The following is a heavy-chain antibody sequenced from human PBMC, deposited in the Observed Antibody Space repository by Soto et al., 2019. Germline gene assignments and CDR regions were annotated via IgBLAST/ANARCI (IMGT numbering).Heavy chain of an antibody. CDR3: ARAGAIVVPAATPFDY. CDR2: ISSSSSYI. CDR1: GFTFSIYS. V-gene: IGHV3-21*01. D-gene: IGHD2-2*01. Sequence: GSLRLSCVASGFTFSIYSMNWVRQAPGKGLEWVSSISSSSSYIYYADSVKGRFTISRDNAKNSLYLQMNSLRAEDTAVYYCARAGAIVVPAATPFDYWGQGTLVTVSS. J-gene: IGHJ4*02.